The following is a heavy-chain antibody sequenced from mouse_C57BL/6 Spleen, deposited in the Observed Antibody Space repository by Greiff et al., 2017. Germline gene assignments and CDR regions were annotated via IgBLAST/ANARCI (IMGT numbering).Heavy chain of an antibody. V-gene: IGHV5-17*01. D-gene: IGHD2-14*01. J-gene: IGHJ2*01. Sequence: DVMLVEPGGGLVKPGGSLKLSCAASGFTFSDYGMHWVRQAPEKGLEWVAYISSGSSTIYYADTVKGRFTISRDNAKNTLFLRMTSLRAEDTSMYYGARGPIGSKYFDDWGQGTALAVCS. CDR1: GFTFSDYG. CDR3: ARGPIGSKYFDD. CDR2: ISSGSSTI.